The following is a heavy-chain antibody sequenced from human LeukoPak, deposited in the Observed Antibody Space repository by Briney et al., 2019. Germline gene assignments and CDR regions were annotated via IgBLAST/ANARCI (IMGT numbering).Heavy chain of an antibody. CDR2: ISAYNGNT. CDR3: ARGTPYYDFWSGYLPDY. V-gene: IGHV1-18*01. CDR1: GYTFTSYG. Sequence: ASVKVSCKASGYTFTSYGISWVRQAPGQGLEWMGWISAYNGNTNYAQKLQGRVTMTTDTSTSTAYMELRSLRSDDTAVYYCARGTPYYDFWSGYLPDYWGQGTLVTVSS. D-gene: IGHD3-3*01. J-gene: IGHJ4*02.